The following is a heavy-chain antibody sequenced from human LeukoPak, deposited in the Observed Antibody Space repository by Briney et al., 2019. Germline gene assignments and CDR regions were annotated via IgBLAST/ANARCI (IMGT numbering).Heavy chain of an antibody. CDR2: IFYSGNT. D-gene: IGHD1-26*01. CDR1: GVSTSSYY. Sequence: SETLSLTCTVSGVSTSSYYWSWIRQPPGKGLEWIGHIFYSGNTIYNPSLRSRVTISADTSKNHFSLRLRSVTAADTAVYYCARLAAISGSDYPDDWGQGTLVTVSS. V-gene: IGHV4-59*08. CDR3: ARLAAISGSDYPDD. J-gene: IGHJ4*02.